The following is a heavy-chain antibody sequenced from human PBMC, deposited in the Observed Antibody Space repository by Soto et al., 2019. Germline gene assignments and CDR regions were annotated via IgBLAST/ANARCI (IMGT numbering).Heavy chain of an antibody. J-gene: IGHJ4*02. CDR1: GSTFSSYG. CDR3: ARGAFNLAQAFDF. Sequence: GGSLRLSWAASGSTFSSYGMHWVRQAPGKGLEWVAMTWYDGSNKYYADSVKGRFTISRDNSKNMLYLQMNSLRVEDTAVDYWARGAFNLAQAFDFWGQGTPVTVSS. CDR2: TWYDGSNK. V-gene: IGHV3-33*08. D-gene: IGHD1-20*01.